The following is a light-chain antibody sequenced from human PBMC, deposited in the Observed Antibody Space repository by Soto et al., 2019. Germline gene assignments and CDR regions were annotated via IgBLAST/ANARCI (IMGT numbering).Light chain of an antibody. CDR2: DDS. V-gene: IGLV3-21*02. CDR1: NIGSKS. CDR3: QSYDSSLGGSVI. Sequence: SYELTQPPSVSVAPGQTARITCGGNNIGSKSVHWYQQKPGQAPVLVVYDDSDRPSGIPERFSGSNSGNTATLAIAGLQAEDEADYYCQSYDSSLGGSVIFGGGTKLTVL. J-gene: IGLJ2*01.